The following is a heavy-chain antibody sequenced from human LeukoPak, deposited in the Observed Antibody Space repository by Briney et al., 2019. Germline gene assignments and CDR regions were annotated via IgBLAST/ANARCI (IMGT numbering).Heavy chain of an antibody. CDR2: MHSRRGT. Sequence: SETLSLTCTVPCPSLTSASDSWSWFRQPAESGRGWIGRMHSRRGTNYNPSLRSRCTISVNTPKIQFTRKRSAVTAADTAVYYCTMHVKDWAFDIWGQGTMVTVSS. CDR1: CPSLTSASDS. D-gene: IGHD2-21*01. CDR3: TMHVKDWAFDI. J-gene: IGHJ3*02. V-gene: IGHV4-61*02.